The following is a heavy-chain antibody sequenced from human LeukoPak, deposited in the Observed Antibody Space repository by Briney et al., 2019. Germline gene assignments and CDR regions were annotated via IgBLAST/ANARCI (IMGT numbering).Heavy chain of an antibody. D-gene: IGHD2-15*01. CDR2: IYYSGST. Sequence: SETLSLTCTVSGGSISSYYWSWIRQPPGKGLEWIGYIYYSGSTNYNPSLKSRVTISVDTSKNQFSLKLSSVTTADTAVYYCARTTEGYCRGRSCYSYYYYMDVWGKGTTVTVSS. CDR3: ARTTEGYCRGRSCYSYYYYMDV. CDR1: GGSISSYY. J-gene: IGHJ6*03. V-gene: IGHV4-59*01.